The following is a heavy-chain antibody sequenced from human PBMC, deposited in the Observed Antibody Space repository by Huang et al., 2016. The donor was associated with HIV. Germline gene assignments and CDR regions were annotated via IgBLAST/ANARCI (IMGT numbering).Heavy chain of an antibody. V-gene: IGHV4-39*01. D-gene: IGHD6-13*01. CDR3: ASQHIGAAATWF. J-gene: IGHJ4*02. CDR2: VYQSGIN. CDR1: GDFISSTNYY. Sequence: QLQLQESGPGQVKPSETLSLTCTVSGDFISSTNYYWGWIRQSPGKGLEWVGSVYQSGINNYNPSLKGRGTLSVDTSRNQLSLGLNSVTAADTAVYYCASQHIGAAATWFWGRGTQVAVSS.